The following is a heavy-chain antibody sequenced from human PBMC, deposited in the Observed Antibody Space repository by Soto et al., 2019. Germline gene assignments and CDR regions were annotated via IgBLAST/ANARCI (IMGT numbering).Heavy chain of an antibody. CDR2: ISYDESNK. V-gene: IGHV3-30-3*01. J-gene: IGHJ6*02. CDR1: GFTFSSYV. Sequence: QVQLVESGGGVVQPGRSLRLSCAASGFTFSSYVMHWVRLAPGKGLEWVALISYDESNKYYADSVKGRFTISRDNSKNTLYLPMNSLRPEDTAVYYCARGRVVVVTATSYHGMDVWGQGTTVTVSS. CDR3: ARGRVVVVTATSYHGMDV. D-gene: IGHD2-21*02.